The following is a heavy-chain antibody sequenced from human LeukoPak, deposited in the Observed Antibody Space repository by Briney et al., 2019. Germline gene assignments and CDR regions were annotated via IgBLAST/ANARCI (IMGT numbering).Heavy chain of an antibody. D-gene: IGHD6-19*01. CDR2: INPSGGST. J-gene: IGHJ2*01. CDR3: ASEGSDSSGWFQSPLWYFDL. Sequence: ASVKVSCKASGYTFTSYYMHWVRQAPGQGLEWMGIINPSGGSTTYAQKFQGRVTMTRDTSTSTVYMELTSLRSEDTAVYYCASEGSDSSGWFQSPLWYFDLWGRGTQVTVSS. CDR1: GYTFTSYY. V-gene: IGHV1-46*01.